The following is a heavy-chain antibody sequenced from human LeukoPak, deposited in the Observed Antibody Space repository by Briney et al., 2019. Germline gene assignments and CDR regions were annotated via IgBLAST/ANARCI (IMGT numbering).Heavy chain of an antibody. D-gene: IGHD2-21*02. CDR2: IYTSGST. CDR1: GGSISSYY. Sequence: SETLSLTCTVSGGSISSYYWSWIRQPAGKGLEWMGRIYTSGSTNYNPSLKSRVTMSVDTSKNQFSLKLSSVTAADTAVYYCASSQYCGGDCYPHYYYYYMDVWGKGTTVTVSS. J-gene: IGHJ6*03. CDR3: ASSQYCGGDCYPHYYYYYMDV. V-gene: IGHV4-4*07.